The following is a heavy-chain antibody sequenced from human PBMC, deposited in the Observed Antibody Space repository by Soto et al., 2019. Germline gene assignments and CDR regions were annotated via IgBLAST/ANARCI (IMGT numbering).Heavy chain of an antibody. J-gene: IGHJ5*02. Sequence: SETLSLTCAVYGGSFSGYYWSWIRQPPGKGLEWIGEINHSGSTNYNPSLRSRVTISVDTSKNQFSLKMSSVTAADTAVFYCARRNDILTGYSNGWFDPWGQGTLVTVSS. V-gene: IGHV4-34*01. CDR1: GGSFSGYY. D-gene: IGHD3-9*01. CDR3: ARRNDILTGYSNGWFDP. CDR2: INHSGST.